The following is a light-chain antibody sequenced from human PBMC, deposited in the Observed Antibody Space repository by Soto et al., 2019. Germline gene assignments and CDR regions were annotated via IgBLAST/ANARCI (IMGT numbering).Light chain of an antibody. Sequence: QSALTQPPSASGSPGQSVTISCTGTNSDVGGYNYVSWYQQHPGKAPKLMIYEVSKRPSGVPDRFSGSKSGNTASLTVSGLQAEDEADYYCCAYAGSDNLVFGTGTKLTVL. J-gene: IGLJ1*01. CDR2: EVS. V-gene: IGLV2-8*01. CDR3: CAYAGSDNLV. CDR1: NSDVGGYNY.